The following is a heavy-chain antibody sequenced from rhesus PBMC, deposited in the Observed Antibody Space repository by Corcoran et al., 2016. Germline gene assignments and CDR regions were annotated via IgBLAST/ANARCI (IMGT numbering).Heavy chain of an antibody. CDR3: TRGRTGVIIMKGHFDY. J-gene: IGHJ4*01. CDR2: IRECGGTL. CDR1: GFTFSSYE. Sequence: DVQLVESGGGLVKPGGSLRLSCVASGFTFSSYEMHWVRQAPGKGLRVFSFIRECGGTLYSAHSVKGRFTISRDNAKNSLFLQMNSLRAEDTAVYYCTRGRTGVIIMKGHFDYWGQGVLVTVSS. D-gene: IGHD3-34*01. V-gene: IGHV3-100*02.